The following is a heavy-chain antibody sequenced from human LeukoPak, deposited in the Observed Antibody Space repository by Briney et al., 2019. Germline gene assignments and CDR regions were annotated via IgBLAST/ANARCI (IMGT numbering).Heavy chain of an antibody. D-gene: IGHD5-18*01. V-gene: IGHV4-34*01. J-gene: IGHJ4*02. CDR2: INHSGST. Sequence: SETLSLTCAVYGGSFSGYYWSWIRQPPGKGLEWIGEINHSGSTNYNPSLKSRVTISVDTSKNQFSLKLSSVTAADTAVYYCARDEGKTIQLWTPYWGQGTLVTVSS. CDR3: ARDEGKTIQLWTPY. CDR1: GGSFSGYY.